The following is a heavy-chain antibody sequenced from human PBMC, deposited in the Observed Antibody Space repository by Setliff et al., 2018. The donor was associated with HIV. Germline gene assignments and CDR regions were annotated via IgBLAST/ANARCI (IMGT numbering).Heavy chain of an antibody. D-gene: IGHD4-17*01. CDR3: ARGTYTDYEVGDY. CDR2: IIPIFGTA. Sequence: ASVKVSCKASGSTGGSFSRNAISWVRQAPGQGLEWMGGIIPIFGTANYAQKFQGRVTITADESTSTAYMELSSLRYEDTAVYYCARGTYTDYEVGDYWGQGTLVTVSS. CDR1: GSTGGSFSRNA. V-gene: IGHV1-69*13. J-gene: IGHJ4*02.